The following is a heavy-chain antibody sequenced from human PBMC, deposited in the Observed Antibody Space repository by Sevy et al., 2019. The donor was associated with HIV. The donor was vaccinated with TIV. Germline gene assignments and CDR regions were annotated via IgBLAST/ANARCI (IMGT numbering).Heavy chain of an antibody. CDR3: AREGPKDIVVVVAATKGGRAFDI. Sequence: ASVKVSCKASGYTFTSYYMHWVRQAPGQGLEWMGIINPSGGSTSYAQKFQGRVTMTRDTSTSTVYMELSSLRSEDRAVYYCAREGPKDIVVVVAATKGGRAFDIWGQGTMVTVSS. D-gene: IGHD2-15*01. J-gene: IGHJ3*02. CDR1: GYTFTSYY. CDR2: INPSGGST. V-gene: IGHV1-46*01.